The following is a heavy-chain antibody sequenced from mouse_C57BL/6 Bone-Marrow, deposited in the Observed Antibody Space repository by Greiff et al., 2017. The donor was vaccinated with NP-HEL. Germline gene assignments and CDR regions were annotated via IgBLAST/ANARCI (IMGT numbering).Heavy chain of an antibody. CDR3: AREGDYVPFAY. D-gene: IGHD2-4*01. CDR1: GYTFTSYG. CDR2: IYPRSGNT. Sequence: VKLVESGAELARPGASVKLSCKASGYTFTSYGISWVKQRTGQGLEWIGEIYPRSGNTYYNEKFKGKATLTADKSSSTAYMELRSLTSEDSAVYFCAREGDYVPFAYWGQGTLVTVSA. V-gene: IGHV1-81*01. J-gene: IGHJ3*01.